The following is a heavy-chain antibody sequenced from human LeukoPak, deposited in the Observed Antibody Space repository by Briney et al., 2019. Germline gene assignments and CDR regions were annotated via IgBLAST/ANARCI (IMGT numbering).Heavy chain of an antibody. CDR3: AREGILTGYIWALVDYYYGMDV. CDR2: IWYDGSNK. V-gene: IGHV3-33*01. J-gene: IGHJ6*02. D-gene: IGHD3-9*01. CDR1: GFTFSSYG. Sequence: PGGSLRLSCAASGFTFSSYGMHWVRQAPGKGLEWVAVIWYDGSNKYYADSVKGRFTISRDNSKNTLYLQMNSLRAEDTAVYYCAREGILTGYIWALVDYYYGMDVWGQGTTVTVSS.